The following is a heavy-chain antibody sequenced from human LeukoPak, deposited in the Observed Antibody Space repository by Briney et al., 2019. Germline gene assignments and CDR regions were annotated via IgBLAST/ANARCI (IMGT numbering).Heavy chain of an antibody. CDR3: ARSELLWFGGVNSGFDY. J-gene: IGHJ4*02. D-gene: IGHD3-10*01. CDR2: IYYSGST. V-gene: IGHV4-59*01. CDR1: GGSMSSYY. Sequence: SETLSLTFTVSGGSMSSYYWSWIRQPPGKGLEWIGYIYYSGSTNYNPSLKSRVTISLDTSKNQFSLKLSSVTAADTAVYYCARSELLWFGGVNSGFDYWGQGTLVTVSS.